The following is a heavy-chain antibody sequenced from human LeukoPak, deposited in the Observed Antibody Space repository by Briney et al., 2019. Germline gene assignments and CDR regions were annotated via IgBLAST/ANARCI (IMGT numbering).Heavy chain of an antibody. Sequence: PGRSLRLSCAASGFTFSSYGMHWVSQAPGKGLEWVAVISYDGSNKHYADSVKGRFTISRDNSKNTLYLQMNSLRAEDTAVYYCAKGSGIAAAGRFDYWGQGTLVTVSS. V-gene: IGHV3-30*18. CDR1: GFTFSSYG. CDR3: AKGSGIAAAGRFDY. CDR2: ISYDGSNK. D-gene: IGHD6-13*01. J-gene: IGHJ4*02.